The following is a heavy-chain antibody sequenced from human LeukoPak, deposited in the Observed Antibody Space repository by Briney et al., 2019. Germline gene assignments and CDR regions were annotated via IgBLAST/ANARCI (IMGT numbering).Heavy chain of an antibody. D-gene: IGHD1-1*01. CDR1: GFIVSNYA. V-gene: IGHV3-21*04. J-gene: IGHJ4*02. CDR2: IGYSAGDT. Sequence: PGGSLRLSCAASGFIVSNYAMTWVRQAPGKGLEWVSAIGYSAGDTYYADSVKGRFTISRDNAKNSLYLQMNSLRAEDTAVYYCARDNCIGVQTLLDYWGQGTLVTVSS. CDR3: ARDNCIGVQTLLDY.